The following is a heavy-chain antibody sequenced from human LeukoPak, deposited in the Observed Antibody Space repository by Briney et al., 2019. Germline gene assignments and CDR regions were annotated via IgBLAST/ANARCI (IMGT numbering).Heavy chain of an antibody. CDR3: ASGRAVRFGELSDFDY. CDR1: GYTFTGYY. CDR2: INPNSGGT. J-gene: IGHJ4*02. V-gene: IGHV1-2*04. Sequence: ASVKVSCKASGYTFTGYYMHWVGQAPGQGLEWMGWINPNSGGTNYAQKFQGWVTMTRDTSISTAYMELSRLRSDDTAVYYCASGRAVRFGELSDFDYWGQGTLVTVSS. D-gene: IGHD3-10*01.